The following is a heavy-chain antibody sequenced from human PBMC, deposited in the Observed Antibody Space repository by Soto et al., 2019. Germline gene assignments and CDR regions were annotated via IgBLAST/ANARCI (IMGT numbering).Heavy chain of an antibody. J-gene: IGHJ4*02. V-gene: IGHV3-30-3*01. CDR1: GFTFSSYA. Sequence: HPGGSLRLSCAASGFTFSSYAMHWVRQAPGKGLEWVAVISYDGSNKYYADSVKGRFTISRDNSKNTLYLQMNSLRAEDTAVYYCARDKGENGDYYFTDYWGQGTLVTVSS. CDR3: ARDKGENGDYYFTDY. CDR2: ISYDGSNK. D-gene: IGHD4-17*01.